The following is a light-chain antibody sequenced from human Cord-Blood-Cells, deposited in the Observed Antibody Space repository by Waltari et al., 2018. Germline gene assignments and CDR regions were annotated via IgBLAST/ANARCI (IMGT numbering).Light chain of an antibody. V-gene: IGKV3-20*01. CDR2: GAS. Sequence: VLTQSPGTLSLSPGERATLSCRASQSVSSSYLAWYQQKPGQAPRLLIYGASSRATGIPDRFSGSGSGTDFTLTISRLEPEDFAVYYCQQYGSSPRTFGPGTKVDIK. J-gene: IGKJ3*01. CDR1: QSVSSSY. CDR3: QQYGSSPRT.